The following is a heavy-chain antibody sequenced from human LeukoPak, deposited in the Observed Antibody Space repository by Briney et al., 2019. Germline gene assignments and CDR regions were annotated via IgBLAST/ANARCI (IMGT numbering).Heavy chain of an antibody. V-gene: IGHV1-8*01. D-gene: IGHD3-22*01. Sequence: ASVKVSCKASGYTFTSYDINRVRQATGQGLEWMGWMNPNSGNTGYAQKFQGRVTMTRNTSISTAYMELSSLRSEDTAVYYCARYYDSSGYDFDYWGQGTLVTVSS. J-gene: IGHJ4*02. CDR1: GYTFTSYD. CDR2: MNPNSGNT. CDR3: ARYYDSSGYDFDY.